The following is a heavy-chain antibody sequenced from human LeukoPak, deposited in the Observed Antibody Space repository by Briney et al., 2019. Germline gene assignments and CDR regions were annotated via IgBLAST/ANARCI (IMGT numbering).Heavy chain of an antibody. D-gene: IGHD7-27*01. CDR2: IHHSGST. CDR3: ATNVGKTFDH. J-gene: IGHJ4*02. Sequence: SGTLSLTCAVSGASIGSSYWWNWVRQAPGKGLEWIGQIHHSGSTNYDPSLKSRVTISVDNSTNQFSLKLTSVTAADTAAYFCATNVGKTFDHWSQGTLVTVSS. CDR1: GASIGSSYW. V-gene: IGHV4-4*02.